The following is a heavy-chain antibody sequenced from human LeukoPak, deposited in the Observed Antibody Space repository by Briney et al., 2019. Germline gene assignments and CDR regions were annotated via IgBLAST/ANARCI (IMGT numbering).Heavy chain of an antibody. D-gene: IGHD2-2*01. CDR3: ARVGYCSTTSCYWRAFDY. CDR2: INQDGSEQ. CDR1: GFTFSSHW. V-gene: IGHV3-7*01. J-gene: IGHJ4*02. Sequence: GGSLRLSCAASGFTFSSHWMSWVRQAPGKGLEWVANINQDGSEQYYVDSVKGRFTISRDNAKNSLYLQMNSLRAEDTAVYYCARVGYCSTTSCYWRAFDYWGQGTLVTVSS.